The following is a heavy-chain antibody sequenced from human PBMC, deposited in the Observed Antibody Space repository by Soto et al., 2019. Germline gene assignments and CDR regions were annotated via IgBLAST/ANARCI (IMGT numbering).Heavy chain of an antibody. CDR1: GGSISSYY. V-gene: IGHV4-59*01. D-gene: IGHD3-10*01. CDR3: ARARRDITMVRGVGGGYYYYGMDV. CDR2: IYYSGST. Sequence: LSLTCTVSGGSISSYYWSWIRQPPGKGLEWIGYIYYSGSTNYNPSLKSRVTISVDTSKNQFSLKLSSVTAADTAVYYCARARRDITMVRGVGGGYYYYGMDVWGQGTTVTVSS. J-gene: IGHJ6*02.